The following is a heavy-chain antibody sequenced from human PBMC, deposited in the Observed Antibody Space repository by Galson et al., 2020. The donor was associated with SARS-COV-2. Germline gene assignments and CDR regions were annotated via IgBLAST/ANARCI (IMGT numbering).Heavy chain of an antibody. D-gene: IGHD6-13*01. CDR1: GFTFSSYS. Sequence: GESLKISCAASGFTFSSYSINWVRQAPGKGLEWVSYISSSSSTIYYADSVKGRFTISRDNAKNSLYLQMNSLRAEDTAVYYCAGLAAAGTAYYYYGMDVWGQGTTVTVSS. J-gene: IGHJ6*02. CDR3: AGLAAAGTAYYYYGMDV. V-gene: IGHV3-48*04. CDR2: ISSSSSTI.